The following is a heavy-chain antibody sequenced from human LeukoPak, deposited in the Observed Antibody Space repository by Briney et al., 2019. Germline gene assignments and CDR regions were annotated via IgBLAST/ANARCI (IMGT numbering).Heavy chain of an antibody. J-gene: IGHJ3*02. CDR1: SGSISTSNYY. Sequence: SEALSLTCTVSSGSISTSNYYWGWVRQPPGKALEWIGNIFYSGSTYYSPSLKSRVTISVDTSKNQFSLKLSSVTAADTAVYYCARSRSSSFVPDAFDIWGQGTMVTVSS. CDR3: ARSRSSSFVPDAFDI. V-gene: IGHV4-39*07. D-gene: IGHD6-6*01. CDR2: IFYSGST.